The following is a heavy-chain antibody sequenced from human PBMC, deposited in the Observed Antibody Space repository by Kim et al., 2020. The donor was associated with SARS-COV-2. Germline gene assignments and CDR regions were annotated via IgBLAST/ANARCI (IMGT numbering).Heavy chain of an antibody. V-gene: IGHV4-34*01. CDR3: ARGNTISHFYYDYYGMDV. D-gene: IGHD3-9*01. J-gene: IGHJ6*02. Sequence: LKSRVTISVDTTKNQFSLKLGSVTAAETAVYYCARGNTISHFYYDYYGMDVWGQGTTVTVSS.